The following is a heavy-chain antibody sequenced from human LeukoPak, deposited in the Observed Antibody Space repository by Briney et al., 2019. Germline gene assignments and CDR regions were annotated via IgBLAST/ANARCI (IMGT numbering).Heavy chain of an antibody. CDR1: GLIFSSYG. CDR3: ARTYNIRYFDT. CDR2: IWSDASNT. J-gene: IGHJ4*02. V-gene: IGHV3-33*01. D-gene: IGHD1-1*01. Sequence: GRSLRLSCAASGLIFSSYGMHWVRQAPGKGLEWVAVIWSDASNTYYTDSVKGRFTISRDNSKNTLYLQMNSLRAEDTAVYYCARTYNIRYFDTWGQGTLVTVSS.